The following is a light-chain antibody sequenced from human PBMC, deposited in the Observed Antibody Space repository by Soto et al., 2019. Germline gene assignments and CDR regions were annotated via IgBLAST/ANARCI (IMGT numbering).Light chain of an antibody. J-gene: IGLJ1*01. CDR1: SSDFGSYSV. CDR3: QTYAKIITGACV. CDR2: EGT. V-gene: IGLV2-23*01. Sequence: QSALTQPASVSGSPGQSITISCTGTSSDFGSYSVVSWYQQHPGKAPKLLIYEGTKRPSGVSRRFSGSESGNTASLTISGLQAEYEADYYCQTYAKIITGACVFGTRTKVTVL.